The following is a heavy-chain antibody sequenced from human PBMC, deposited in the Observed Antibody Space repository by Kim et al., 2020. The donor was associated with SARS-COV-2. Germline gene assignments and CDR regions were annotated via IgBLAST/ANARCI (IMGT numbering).Heavy chain of an antibody. CDR1: GGSISSSSYY. D-gene: IGHD3-22*01. CDR3: ARHMDYDTLGFDY. J-gene: IGHJ4*02. Sequence: SETLSLTCTVSGGSISSSSYYWGWIRQPPGKGLEWIGSIYYSGSTYYNPSLKSRVTISVDTSKNQFSLKLSSVTAADTAVYYCARHMDYDTLGFDYWGQGTLVTVSS. V-gene: IGHV4-39*01. CDR2: IYYSGST.